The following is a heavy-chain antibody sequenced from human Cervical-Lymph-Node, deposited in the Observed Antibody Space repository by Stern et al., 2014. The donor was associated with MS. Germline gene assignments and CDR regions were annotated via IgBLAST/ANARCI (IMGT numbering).Heavy chain of an antibody. CDR1: GASISSSNW. CDR3: ARDRLEYCRDGTCSIDAFDI. CDR2: VFHSGTT. D-gene: IGHD2-15*01. Sequence: QVQLQESGPGLVKPSGTLSLTCAVSGASISSSNWWSWVRQPPGKGLEWIGEVFHSGTTNYNPSLTSRVTISVDKSKNHFPLRLGSVTAADTAVYYCARDRLEYCRDGTCSIDAFDIWGQGTTVIVSS. J-gene: IGHJ3*02. V-gene: IGHV4-4*02.